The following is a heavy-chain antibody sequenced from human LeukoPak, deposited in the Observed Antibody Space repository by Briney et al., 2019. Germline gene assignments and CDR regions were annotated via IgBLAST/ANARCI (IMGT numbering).Heavy chain of an antibody. D-gene: IGHD3-16*01. CDR2: IYPGDSDT. CDR1: EDTFTTYW. Sequence: PGESLKISCTGSEDTFTTYWIAWVRQMPGKGLEWMGIIYPGDSDTRYSPSFHGQVTISADTSISTAYLQWRSLKASDTAMHYCATLRGPDGAFYFAYWGQGTLVTVSS. CDR3: ATLRGPDGAFYFAY. J-gene: IGHJ4*02. V-gene: IGHV5-51*01.